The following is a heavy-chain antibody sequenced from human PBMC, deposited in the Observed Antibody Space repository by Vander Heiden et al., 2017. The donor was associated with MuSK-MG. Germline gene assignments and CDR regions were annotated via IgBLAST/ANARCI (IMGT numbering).Heavy chain of an antibody. CDR1: GFTFSNHA. J-gene: IGHJ3*02. D-gene: IGHD1-26*01. CDR2: IGWNSATI. V-gene: IGHV3-9*01. Sequence: QLVESGGGLVQPGRSLRLSCAASGFTFSNHAMCWVRQAPGRGLEWVSGIGWNSATIYYADSVRGRFTISRDNAKNSLFLQMNSVRAEDTASYYCAKSKGATARYSAVDIWGQGTIVTVSS. CDR3: AKSKGATARYSAVDI.